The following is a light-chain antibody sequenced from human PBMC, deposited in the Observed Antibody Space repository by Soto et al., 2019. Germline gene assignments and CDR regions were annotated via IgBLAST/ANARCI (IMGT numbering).Light chain of an antibody. CDR1: SSDVGSYNY. CDR2: EVS. V-gene: IGLV2-14*01. J-gene: IGLJ7*01. CDR3: SSYTSISTRV. Sequence: QSALTQPASVSGSPGQSNTISCTGTSSDVGSYNYVSWYQQHPGKAPKLMIYEVSNRPSGVSNRFSGSKSGNTASLIISGLQAEDEANYYCSSYTSISTRVFGGGTQLTVL.